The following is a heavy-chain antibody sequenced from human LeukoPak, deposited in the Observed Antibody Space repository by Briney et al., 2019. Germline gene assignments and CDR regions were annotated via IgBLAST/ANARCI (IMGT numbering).Heavy chain of an antibody. D-gene: IGHD3-16*01. CDR2: IRTSAASAYNT. V-gene: IGHV3-48*02. Sequence: PGGSLRLSCAASGFTFTDYPMNWVRQAPGRGLEWVANIRTSAASAYNTNYADSVQGRVIISRDDAKKTLYLRMNGLRDDDTAVYYCARDQRFAFDYWGQGILVTVSS. CDR1: GFTFTDYP. CDR3: ARDQRFAFDY. J-gene: IGHJ4*02.